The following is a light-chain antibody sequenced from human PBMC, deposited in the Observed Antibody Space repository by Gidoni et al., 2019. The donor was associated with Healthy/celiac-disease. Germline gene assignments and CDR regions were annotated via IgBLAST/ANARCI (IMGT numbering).Light chain of an antibody. CDR1: SSDVGGYNY. CDR3: CSYAGSYTFL. CDR2: DVS. Sequence: SALTQPRSVSGSPGQSVTISCTGTSSDVGGYNYVSWYQQHPGKAPKLMIYDVSKRPSGVPDRFSGSKSGNTASLTISGLQAEDEADYYCCSYAGSYTFLFGGGTKLTVL. J-gene: IGLJ2*01. V-gene: IGLV2-11*01.